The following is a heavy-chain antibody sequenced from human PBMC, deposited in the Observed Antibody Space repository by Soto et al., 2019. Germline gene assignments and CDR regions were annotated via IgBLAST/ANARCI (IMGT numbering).Heavy chain of an antibody. CDR3: ARTYIAPSRRTVSDL. V-gene: IGHV1-69*01. Sequence: CVREAPGQGLEWVGQAIPVSGTTNHAQKFQGRVTFTADESTSTAYMELSSLRLEDTAVYFCARTYIAPSRRTVSDLWVQGTIVTVSS. D-gene: IGHD1-1*01. J-gene: IGHJ3*01. CDR2: AIPVSGTT.